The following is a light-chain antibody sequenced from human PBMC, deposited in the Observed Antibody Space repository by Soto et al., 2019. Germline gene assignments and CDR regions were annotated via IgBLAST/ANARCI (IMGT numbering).Light chain of an antibody. J-gene: IGKJ2*01. V-gene: IGKV1-39*01. CDR2: AAS. CDR3: QQSYSSHT. CDR1: QTISSY. Sequence: DIQMTQSPSFLSASVGDRVTITCRASQTISSYLNWYQQKPGKAPKLLIYAASSLQSGVPSRFSGSGSGTDFTLTISSLQPEDFATYYCQQSYSSHTFGQGTKVDIK.